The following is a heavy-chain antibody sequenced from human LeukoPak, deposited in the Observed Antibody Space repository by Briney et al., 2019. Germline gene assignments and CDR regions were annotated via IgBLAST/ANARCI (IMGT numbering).Heavy chain of an antibody. CDR2: IYSGGGT. CDR3: ARVLETAMVYGTFVY. V-gene: IGHV3-66*01. Sequence: GGSLRLSCAASGFTVSSNYMSWVRQAPGKGLECVSVIYSGGGTYYADSVKGRFSISRDNSKNTLYLQMNSLRAEDTAVYYCARVLETAMVYGTFVYRGRGTLVTVSS. CDR1: GFTVSSNY. D-gene: IGHD5-18*01. J-gene: IGHJ4*02.